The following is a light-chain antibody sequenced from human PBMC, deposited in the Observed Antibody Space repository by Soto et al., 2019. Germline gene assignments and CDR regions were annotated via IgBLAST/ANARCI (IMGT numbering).Light chain of an antibody. CDR3: LQHNAFPRT. J-gene: IGKJ1*01. CDR2: FVS. Sequence: DIQMTQSPSTLSGSVGDRVTITFRASQDINKYLAWYQQKPGEAPKLLIYFVSTLQSGVPSSFSGRGSGTEFTLTISSLQPEDFATYYCLQHNAFPRTFGQGTKVDIK. CDR1: QDINKY. V-gene: IGKV1-9*01.